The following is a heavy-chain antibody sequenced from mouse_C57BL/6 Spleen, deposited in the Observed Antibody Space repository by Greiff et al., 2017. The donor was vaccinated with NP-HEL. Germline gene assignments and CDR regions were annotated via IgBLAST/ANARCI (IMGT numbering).Heavy chain of an antibody. Sequence: VQLQQSGAELVKPGASVKMSCKASGYTFTSYWITWVKQRPGQGLEWIGDIYPGSGSTNYNEKFKSKATLTVDTSSSTADRQLSSLTSEDSAVYYCAQLRLPYDAMDDWGQGTSVTVSS. D-gene: IGHD3-2*02. J-gene: IGHJ4*01. CDR2: IYPGSGST. CDR1: GYTFTSYW. V-gene: IGHV1-55*01. CDR3: AQLRLPYDAMDD.